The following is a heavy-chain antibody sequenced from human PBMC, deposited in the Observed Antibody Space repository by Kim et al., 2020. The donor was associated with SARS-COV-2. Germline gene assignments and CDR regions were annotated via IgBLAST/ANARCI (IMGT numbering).Heavy chain of an antibody. J-gene: IGHJ5*02. D-gene: IGHD3-9*01. CDR3: ARGIAPGRYNWFDP. V-gene: IGHV3-21*01. CDR1: GFTFSSYS. CDR2: ISSSSSYI. Sequence: GGSLRLSCAASGFTFSSYSMNWVRQAPGKGLEWVSSISSSSSYIYYADSVKGRFTISRDNAKNSLYLQMNSLRAEDTAVYYCARGIAPGRYNWFDPWGQGTLVTVSS.